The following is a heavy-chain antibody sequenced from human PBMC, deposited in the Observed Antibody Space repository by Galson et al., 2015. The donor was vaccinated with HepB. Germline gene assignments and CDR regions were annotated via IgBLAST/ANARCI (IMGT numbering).Heavy chain of an antibody. D-gene: IGHD6-6*01. CDR3: ARGESSRGIAARGGLRYYYYGMDV. CDR1: GGTFSSYA. V-gene: IGHV1-69*13. CDR2: IIPIFGTA. Sequence: SVKVSCKASGGTFSSYAISWVRQAPGQGLEWMGGIIPIFGTANYAQKFQGRVTITADESTSTAYMELSSLRSEDTAVYYCARGESSRGIAARGGLRYYYYGMDVWGQGTTVTVSS. J-gene: IGHJ6*02.